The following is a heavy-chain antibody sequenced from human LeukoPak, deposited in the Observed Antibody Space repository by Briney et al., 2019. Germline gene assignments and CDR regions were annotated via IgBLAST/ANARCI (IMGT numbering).Heavy chain of an antibody. CDR3: AKDVASSSGPGGSFDY. D-gene: IGHD3-22*01. CDR1: GFTFDDYA. Sequence: GGSLRLSCAASGFTFDDYAMHWVRQAPGKGLEWVSLISWDGGSTYYADSVKGRFTISRDNSKNSLYLQMNSLRAEDTALYYCAKDVASSSGPGGSFDYWGQGTLVTVSS. V-gene: IGHV3-43D*03. CDR2: ISWDGGST. J-gene: IGHJ4*02.